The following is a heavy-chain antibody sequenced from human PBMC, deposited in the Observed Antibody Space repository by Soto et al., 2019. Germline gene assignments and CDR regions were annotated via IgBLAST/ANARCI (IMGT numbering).Heavy chain of an antibody. CDR3: AKASYYYDSRGYYGDFDY. CDR1: RVTFFSYA. D-gene: IGHD3-22*01. V-gene: IGHV1-69*13. Sequence: SSVKVSCKASRVTFFSYAISWVRQAPGQGLEWMGGIISIFGTANYAQKFKGRVKITVVESTSTAYMELSSLRSEDTAVYYCAKASYYYDSRGYYGDFDYWG. CDR2: IISIFGTA. J-gene: IGHJ4*01.